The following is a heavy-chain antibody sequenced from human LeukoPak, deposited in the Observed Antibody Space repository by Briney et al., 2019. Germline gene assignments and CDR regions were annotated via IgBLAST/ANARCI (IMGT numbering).Heavy chain of an antibody. D-gene: IGHD6-13*01. CDR3: ARDLAAARPTYYMDV. CDR2: INPNSGGT. Sequence: GASVKVSCKASGYTFTGYYMHRVRQAPGQGLEWMGWINPNSGGTNYAQKFQGRVTMTRDTSISTAYMELSRLRSDDTAVYYCARDLAAARPTYYMDVWGKGTTVTVSS. CDR1: GYTFTGYY. J-gene: IGHJ6*03. V-gene: IGHV1-2*02.